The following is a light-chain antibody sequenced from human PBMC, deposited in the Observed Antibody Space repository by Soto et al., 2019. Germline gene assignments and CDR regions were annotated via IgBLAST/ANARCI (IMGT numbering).Light chain of an antibody. CDR1: TSDVGGYDY. V-gene: IGLV2-14*03. J-gene: IGLJ1*01. CDR3: SSYTSSSTLLFV. Sequence: QSVLTQPRSVSGSPGQSVAISCTGTTSDVGGYDYVSWHQQHPGKAPKLMIYDVSNRPSGVSNRFSGSKSGNTASLTISGLQAEDEADYYCSSYTSSSTLLFVFGTGTKVTVL. CDR2: DVS.